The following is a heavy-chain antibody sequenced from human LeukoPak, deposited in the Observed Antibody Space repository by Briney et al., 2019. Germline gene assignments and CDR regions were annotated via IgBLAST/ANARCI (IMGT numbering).Heavy chain of an antibody. CDR1: GGSISSSSYY. CDR3: ARDMVRGEEGAFDI. V-gene: IGHV4-39*07. CDR2: IYYSGST. Sequence: SETLSLTCTVSGGSISSSSYYWGWIRQPPGKGLEWIGSIYYSGSTYYNPSLKSRVTISVDTYKNQFSLKLSSVTAADTAVYYCARDMVRGEEGAFDIWGQGTMVTVSS. D-gene: IGHD3-10*01. J-gene: IGHJ3*02.